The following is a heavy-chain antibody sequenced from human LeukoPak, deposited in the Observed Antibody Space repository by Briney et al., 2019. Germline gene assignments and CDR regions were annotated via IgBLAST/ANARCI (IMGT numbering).Heavy chain of an antibody. V-gene: IGHV3-7*03. CDR2: IKQDGSEK. Sequence: GGSLRLSCAASGFTFSNCGFHWVRQAPGKGLEWVANIKQDGSEKYYVDSVRGRFTISRDNAENSLFLQMNSLRAEDTAVYYCARDLRPRNYYFYGMDVWGQGTTVTVSS. CDR3: ARDLRPRNYYFYGMDV. D-gene: IGHD3-3*01. CDR1: GFTFSNCG. J-gene: IGHJ6*02.